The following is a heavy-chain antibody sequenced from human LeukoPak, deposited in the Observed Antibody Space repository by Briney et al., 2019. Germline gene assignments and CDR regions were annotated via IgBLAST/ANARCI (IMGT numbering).Heavy chain of an antibody. J-gene: IGHJ5*02. V-gene: IGHV1-46*01. D-gene: IGHD3-10*01. Sequence: ASVKVSCKASGYTFTSYYMHWVRQAPGQGLEWMGIINPSGGSTSYAQKFQGRVTMTRDTSTSTVYMELSSLRSEDTAVYYCARVGTENYYGFWFDPWGQGTLVTVSS. CDR2: INPSGGST. CDR3: ARVGTENYYGFWFDP. CDR1: GYTFTSYY.